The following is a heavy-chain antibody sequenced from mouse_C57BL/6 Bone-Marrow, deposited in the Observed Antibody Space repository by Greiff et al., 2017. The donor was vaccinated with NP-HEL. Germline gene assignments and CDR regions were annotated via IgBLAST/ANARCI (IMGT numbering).Heavy chain of an antibody. CDR1: GYAFSSSW. J-gene: IGHJ4*01. D-gene: IGHD1-1*01. Sequence: VQLQQSGPELVKPGASAKISCKASGYAFSSSWMNWVKQRPGKGLEWIGRIYPGDGDTNYNGKFKGKATLTADKSSSTAYMQLSSLTSEDSAVYFCARSLLYHWGQGTSVTVSS. CDR2: IYPGDGDT. V-gene: IGHV1-82*01. CDR3: ARSLLYH.